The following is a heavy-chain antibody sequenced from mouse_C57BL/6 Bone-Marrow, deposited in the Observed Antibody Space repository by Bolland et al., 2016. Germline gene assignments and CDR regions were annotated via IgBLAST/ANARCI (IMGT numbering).Heavy chain of an antibody. Sequence: DTKYNEKFKGKATLTVEKSSSTVYLELSRLTSDDSAVYYCARAGYYDHYAMDHWGQGTS. V-gene: IGHV1-47*01. J-gene: IGHJ4*01. CDR3: ARAGYYDHYAMDH. D-gene: IGHD2-3*01. CDR2: DT.